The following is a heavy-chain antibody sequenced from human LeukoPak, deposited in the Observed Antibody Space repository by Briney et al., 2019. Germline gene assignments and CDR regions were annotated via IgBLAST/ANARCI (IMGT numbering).Heavy chain of an antibody. J-gene: IGHJ5*02. CDR2: ISAYNGNT. CDR3: ARSLVAIVVVPAAIPPNWFDP. Sequence: ASVKVSCKASGYTSTSYGISWVRQAPGQGLEWMGWISAYNGNTNYAQKLQGRVTMTTDTSTSTAYMELRSLRSDDTAVYYCARSLVAIVVVPAAIPPNWFDPWGQGTLVTVSS. D-gene: IGHD2-2*02. V-gene: IGHV1-18*04. CDR1: GYTSTSYG.